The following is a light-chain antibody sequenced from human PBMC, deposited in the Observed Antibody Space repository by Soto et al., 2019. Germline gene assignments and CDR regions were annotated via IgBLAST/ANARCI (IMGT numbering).Light chain of an antibody. J-gene: IGKJ5*01. Sequence: VLWMTQSPSLLSASTGDRVTISCRMSQGISSYLAWYQQKPGKAPNLLIHTASSLQTGVPSRFSGSGSGTEFTLTISSLQPEDFATYYCQQRHSYPITFGQGTRLEIK. CDR3: QQRHSYPIT. V-gene: IGKV1D-8*03. CDR1: QGISSY. CDR2: TAS.